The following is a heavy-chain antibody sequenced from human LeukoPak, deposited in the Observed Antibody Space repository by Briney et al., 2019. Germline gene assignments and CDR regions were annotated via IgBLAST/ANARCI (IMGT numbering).Heavy chain of an antibody. V-gene: IGHV3-7*01. Sequence: GGSLRLSCAASGFTFSSYWMSWVRQAPGKGLEWVANIKQDGSEKYYLDPVKRRFPISSDNAKNSLYLQMNSLRAEDTAVYYCAGGDRSSWYLYYFDYWGQGTLVTVSS. CDR3: AGGDRSSWYLYYFDY. CDR2: IKQDGSEK. J-gene: IGHJ4*02. D-gene: IGHD6-13*01. CDR1: GFTFSSYW.